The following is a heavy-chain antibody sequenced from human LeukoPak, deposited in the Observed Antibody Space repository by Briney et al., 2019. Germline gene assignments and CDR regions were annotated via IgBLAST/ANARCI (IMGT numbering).Heavy chain of an antibody. V-gene: IGHV4-39*01. J-gene: IGHJ3*02. D-gene: IGHD1-26*01. Sequence: SETLSLTCTVSGGSISSSSYYWGWIRQPPGKGLEWIGSIYYSGSTYYNPSLKSRVTISVDTSKNQFPLKLSSVTAADTAVYYCARLRIVGATTGIDAFDIWGQGTMVTVSS. CDR3: ARLRIVGATTGIDAFDI. CDR1: GGSISSSSYY. CDR2: IYYSGST.